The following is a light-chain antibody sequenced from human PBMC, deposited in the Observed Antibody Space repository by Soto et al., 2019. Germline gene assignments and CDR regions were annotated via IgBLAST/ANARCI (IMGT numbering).Light chain of an antibody. V-gene: IGKV3-15*01. J-gene: IGKJ4*01. Sequence: EVVMMQSPATLSFSAGERATLSCRASQGIGDTLAWYQHKPGQTPRLLIYDTSTRATGVPTRFSGSRSGAEFTLTINSLQSEDFAVYYCQPYNNWPLTFGGGTKVDIK. CDR1: QGIGDT. CDR2: DTS. CDR3: QPYNNWPLT.